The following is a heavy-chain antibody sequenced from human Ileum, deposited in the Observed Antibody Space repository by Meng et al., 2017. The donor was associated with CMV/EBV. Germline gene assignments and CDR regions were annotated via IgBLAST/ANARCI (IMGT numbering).Heavy chain of an antibody. CDR3: VRESWYFDF. Sequence: QVQVVQSGTEVKKPGASLKVSCKTPGYTFTANHLHWVRQAPGQGLEWMGWIYPQDGGTYFAQKFQDRVTLTRDTSITTAYMELSGLTSDDTAIYYCVRESWYFDFWGEGTLVTVSS. CDR1: GYTFTANH. CDR2: IYPQDGGT. J-gene: IGHJ4*02. D-gene: IGHD6-13*01. V-gene: IGHV1-2*02.